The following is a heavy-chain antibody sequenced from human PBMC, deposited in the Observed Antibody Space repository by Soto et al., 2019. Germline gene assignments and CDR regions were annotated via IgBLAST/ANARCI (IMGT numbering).Heavy chain of an antibody. V-gene: IGHV4-59*08. D-gene: IGHD2-15*01. CDR3: ARHGNCTGGSCYSFIWFDP. J-gene: IGHJ5*02. Sequence: QVQLQESGPGLVKPSETLSLTCTVSGGSISGYYWSWIRQPPGKGLEWIGYIYYSGTTNYNPSLTSRVTISVDTSKNQFSLKLSSVTAADTAVYYCARHGNCTGGSCYSFIWFDPWGQGTLVTVSS. CDR1: GGSISGYY. CDR2: IYYSGTT.